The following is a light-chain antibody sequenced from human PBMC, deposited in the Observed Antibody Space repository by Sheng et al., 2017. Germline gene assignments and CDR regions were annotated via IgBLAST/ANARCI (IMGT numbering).Light chain of an antibody. CDR2: GAS. V-gene: IGKV3-20*01. Sequence: EIVLTQSPGTLSLSPGERATLSCRASQSLSVNYLAWYQQKPGQAPRLLFYGASTGASGIPARFSGSGSGTDFTLTISRLDPEDFAVYYCQYYGSSRVTFGGGTRVEV. CDR1: QSLSVNY. CDR3: QYYGSSRVT. J-gene: IGKJ4*01.